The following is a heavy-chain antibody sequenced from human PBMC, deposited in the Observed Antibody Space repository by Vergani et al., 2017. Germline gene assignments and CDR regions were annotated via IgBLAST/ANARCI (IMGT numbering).Heavy chain of an antibody. CDR2: INHSGST. CDR1: GGSFSGYY. Sequence: QVQLQQWGAGLLKPSETLSLTCAVYGGSFSGYYWSWIRQPPGKGLEWIGEINHSGSTNYNPSLKSRVTISVDTSKNQFSLKLSSVTAADTAVYYCARPKRYCSSTSCYTNFFWFDPWGQGTLVTVSS. CDR3: ARPKRYCSSTSCYTNFFWFDP. V-gene: IGHV4-34*01. J-gene: IGHJ5*02. D-gene: IGHD2-2*02.